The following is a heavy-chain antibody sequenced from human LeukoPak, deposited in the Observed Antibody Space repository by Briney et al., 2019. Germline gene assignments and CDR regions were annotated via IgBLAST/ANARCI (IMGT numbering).Heavy chain of an antibody. Sequence: ASVKVSCKASGYTFTAYYMHWVQQAPGRGLEWMGWINPNSGGTNYAQKFQGRVTMTRDTSISTAYMELSRLRSDDTAVYYCARDRVVVPAAFDYWGQGTLVTVSS. J-gene: IGHJ4*02. D-gene: IGHD2-2*01. CDR3: ARDRVVVPAAFDY. CDR2: INPNSGGT. V-gene: IGHV1-2*02. CDR1: GYTFTAYY.